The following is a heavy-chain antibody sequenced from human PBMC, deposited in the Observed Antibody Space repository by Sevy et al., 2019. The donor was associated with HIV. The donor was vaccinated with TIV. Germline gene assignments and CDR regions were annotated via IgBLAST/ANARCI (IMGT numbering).Heavy chain of an antibody. Sequence: SETLSLTCAVYGELFSGCYWSWIRQPPGKGLEWIGEINHIGRTNYNPSLKSRVTISKDTSKNQFSLKLNSMSAADTAMYYCARGRREDSSSPYFDFWGQGTPVTVSS. CDR1: GELFSGCY. V-gene: IGHV4-34*01. D-gene: IGHD6-6*01. CDR3: ARGRREDSSSPYFDF. CDR2: INHIGRT. J-gene: IGHJ4*02.